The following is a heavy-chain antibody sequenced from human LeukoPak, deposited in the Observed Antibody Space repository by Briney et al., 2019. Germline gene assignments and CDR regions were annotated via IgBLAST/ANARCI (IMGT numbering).Heavy chain of an antibody. CDR2: IRYDGSNK. V-gene: IGHV3-30*02. Sequence: GGSLRLSCAASGFTFSSYGMHWVRQAPGKGLEWVAFIRYDGSNKYYADSVKGRFTISRDNSKNTLYLQMNSLRAEGTAVYYCAKDAGDYDILTGYLYYYYYMDVWGKGTTVTISS. J-gene: IGHJ6*03. D-gene: IGHD3-9*01. CDR3: AKDAGDYDILTGYLYYYYYMDV. CDR1: GFTFSSYG.